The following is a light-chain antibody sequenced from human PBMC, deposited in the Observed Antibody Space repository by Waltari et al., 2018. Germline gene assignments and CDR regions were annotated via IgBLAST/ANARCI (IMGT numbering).Light chain of an antibody. CDR2: EVV. CDR1: SSDVGLFNR. J-gene: IGLJ2*01. Sequence: QSALTQTPSVSGSPGQSVTIPCTCTSSDVGLFNRVSWYQQAPGTAPQLILYEVVIRPSGVPNRFSGSKSGNTASLTISGLQAEDQADYYCSSHTRRNTLIFGGGTKVTVL. V-gene: IGLV2-18*02. CDR3: SSHTRRNTLI.